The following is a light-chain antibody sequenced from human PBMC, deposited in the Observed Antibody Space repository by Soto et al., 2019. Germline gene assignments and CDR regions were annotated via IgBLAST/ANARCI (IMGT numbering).Light chain of an antibody. Sequence: QSALTQPASVSASPGQSMTISCTGSDSDVGSYDLVSWYQQHPGKAPKLLIYEVTKRPSGVSNRFSGSKSDNTASLTISGLQAEHEADYYCSSYSGSSHYVFGTGTKVTVL. V-gene: IGLV2-23*02. CDR3: SSYSGSSHYV. CDR2: EVT. CDR1: DSDVGSYDL. J-gene: IGLJ1*01.